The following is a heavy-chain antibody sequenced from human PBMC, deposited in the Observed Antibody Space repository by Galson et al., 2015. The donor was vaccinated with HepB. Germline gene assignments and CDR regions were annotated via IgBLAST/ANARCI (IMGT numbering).Heavy chain of an antibody. J-gene: IGHJ5*02. CDR3: ARDGYSSSFWFDP. Sequence: SLRLSCAASGFTFSDYYMSWIRQAPGKGLEWVSYISSSSSYTNYADSVKGRFTISRDNAKNSLYLQMNSLRAEDTAVYYCARDGYSSSFWFDPWGQGTLVTVSS. V-gene: IGHV3-11*06. D-gene: IGHD6-13*01. CDR2: ISSSSSYT. CDR1: GFTFSDYY.